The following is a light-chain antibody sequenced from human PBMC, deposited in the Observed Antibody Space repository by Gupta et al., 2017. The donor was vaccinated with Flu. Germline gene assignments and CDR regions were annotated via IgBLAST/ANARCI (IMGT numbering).Light chain of an antibody. CDR2: SSS. J-gene: IGKJ2*01. CDR3: QEYNNWLGYT. CDR1: QSLGGN. Sequence: ATLAVSPGETVTPSCRASQSLGGNLGWYQQRRGQAPRLLIYSSSTRATGVPARFSGSGSGTDFNLTISGLQSEDFAVYYCQEYNNWLGYTFGQGTKLEIK. V-gene: IGKV3-15*01.